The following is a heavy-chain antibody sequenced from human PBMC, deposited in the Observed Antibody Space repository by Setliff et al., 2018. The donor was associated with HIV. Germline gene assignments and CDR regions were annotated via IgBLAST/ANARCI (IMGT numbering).Heavy chain of an antibody. V-gene: IGHV1-18*01. CDR2: ISGYNGNT. Sequence: ASVKVSCKASGYTFTNYGISWARLAPGQGLEWMGWISGYNGNTNYAQKFQGRVTMTTDTSTRTAYMELRSLRSDDTAVYYCARDSRSSIAPYNFDYWGQGTVVTVSS. J-gene: IGHJ4*02. D-gene: IGHD6-6*01. CDR1: GYTFTNYG. CDR3: ARDSRSSIAPYNFDY.